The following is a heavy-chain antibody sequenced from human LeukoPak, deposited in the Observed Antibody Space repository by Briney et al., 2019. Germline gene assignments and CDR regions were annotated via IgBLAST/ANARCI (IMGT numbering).Heavy chain of an antibody. J-gene: IGHJ3*01. Sequence: PSETLSLTCTVSGGSISNYYWSWTGQPPGRGLEGIGYIFYSGTPNYSPPLMSRITISVDTPKNQFSLKLYSLTAADTAVYYCARHPARGQQGYAFDFWGQGTMVTVSS. CDR1: GGSISNYY. CDR2: IFYSGTP. V-gene: IGHV4-59*08. CDR3: ARHPARGQQGYAFDF. D-gene: IGHD6-13*01.